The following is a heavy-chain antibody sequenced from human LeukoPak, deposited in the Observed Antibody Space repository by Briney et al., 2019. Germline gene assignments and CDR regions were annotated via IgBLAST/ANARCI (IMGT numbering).Heavy chain of an antibody. V-gene: IGHV4-34*01. CDR3: TSTLLGYCTNGVCYTFY. J-gene: IGHJ4*02. CDR1: GGSFSGYY. Sequence: SETLSLTCAVYGGSFSGYYWSWIRQPPGKGLEWIGEINHSGSTNYNPSLKSRVTISVDTSKNQFSLKLSSVTAADTAVYYCTSTLLGYCTNGVCYTFYWGQGTLVAVSS. CDR2: INHSGST. D-gene: IGHD2-8*01.